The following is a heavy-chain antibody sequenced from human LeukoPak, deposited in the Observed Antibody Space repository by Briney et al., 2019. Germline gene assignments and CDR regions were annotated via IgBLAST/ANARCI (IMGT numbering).Heavy chain of an antibody. Sequence: VASVKVSCEASGYTFTSYDINWVRQATGQGLEWMGWMNPNSGNTGYAQKFQGRVTMTRNTSISTAYMELSSLRSEDTAVYYCARVGSDYVWGSRVDWFDPWGQGTLVTVSS. CDR1: GYTFTSYD. D-gene: IGHD3-16*01. J-gene: IGHJ5*02. CDR3: ARVGSDYVWGSRVDWFDP. V-gene: IGHV1-8*01. CDR2: MNPNSGNT.